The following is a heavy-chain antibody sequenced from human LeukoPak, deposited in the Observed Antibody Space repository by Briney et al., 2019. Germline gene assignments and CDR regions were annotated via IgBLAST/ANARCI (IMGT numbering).Heavy chain of an antibody. J-gene: IGHJ6*03. CDR1: GNTFTDYY. D-gene: IGHD5-24*01. CDR3: ARTIFALRDYYYYMDV. Sequence: ASVKVSCKAFGNTFTDYYMHWVRQAPGQGLEWMGWINPNNGGTNYAQKFQGRVTMTRDTSISTVYVELSRLRSDDTAVYYCARTIFALRDYYYYMDVWGKGTTVIVSS. V-gene: IGHV1-2*02. CDR2: INPNNGGT.